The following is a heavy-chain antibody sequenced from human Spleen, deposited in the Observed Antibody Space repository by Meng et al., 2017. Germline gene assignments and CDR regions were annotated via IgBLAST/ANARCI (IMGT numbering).Heavy chain of an antibody. J-gene: IGHJ4*02. Sequence: QVPLLQWGVGRLLTSEIRSPPRVLSGGYISYYYCGRIRQPPGKGLERIGEINHSGSTNYNPSLESRATISVDTSQNNLSLKLSSVTAADSAVYYCARGPTTMAHDFDYWGQGTLVTVSS. CDR3: ARGPTTMAHDFDY. CDR1: GGYISYYY. CDR2: INHSGST. V-gene: IGHV4-34*01. D-gene: IGHD4-11*01.